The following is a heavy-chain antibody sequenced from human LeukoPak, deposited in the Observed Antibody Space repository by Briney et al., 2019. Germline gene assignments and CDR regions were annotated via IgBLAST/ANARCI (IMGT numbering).Heavy chain of an antibody. CDR2: FDPEDGET. CDR1: GYTLTELS. D-gene: IGHD3-3*01. CDR3: ATSVRFLEWLEMDY. J-gene: IGHJ4*02. Sequence: GASVKVFCKVSGYTLTELSMHWVRQAPGKGLEWMGGFDPEDGETIYAQKFQGRATMTEDTSTDTAYMELSSLRSEDTAVYYCATSVRFLEWLEMDYWGQGTLVTVSS. V-gene: IGHV1-24*01.